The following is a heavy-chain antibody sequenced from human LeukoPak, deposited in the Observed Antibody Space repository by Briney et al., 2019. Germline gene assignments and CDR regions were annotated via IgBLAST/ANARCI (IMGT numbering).Heavy chain of an antibody. D-gene: IGHD2-15*01. Sequence: GGSLRLSCAVSAFSFSISWMSWVRQAPGKGPEWVANIKPDGSKKNYVDSVKGRFTISRDNAKNSLFLQMNNLRAEDTAVYYCVRDEGYCSAGNCYTKLDYWGQGVLVTVSS. CDR3: VRDEGYCSAGNCYTKLDY. CDR2: IKPDGSKK. J-gene: IGHJ4*02. V-gene: IGHV3-7*01. CDR1: AFSFSISW.